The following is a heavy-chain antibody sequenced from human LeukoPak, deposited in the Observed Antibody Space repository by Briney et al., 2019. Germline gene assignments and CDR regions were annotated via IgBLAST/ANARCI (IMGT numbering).Heavy chain of an antibody. D-gene: IGHD1-26*01. CDR1: GYTFTGYY. V-gene: IGHV1-2*02. CDR2: ISPYNGGT. J-gene: IGHJ2*01. CDR3: ARGKVGVDWCFDI. Sequence: ASVKVSCKASGYTFTGYYVHWVRQAPGQGLEWIGSISPYNGGTKFAQNFQGRVSMTSDASNSTASMELRSLTSDDTAVYYCARGKVGVDWCFDIWGRGTLVSVSS.